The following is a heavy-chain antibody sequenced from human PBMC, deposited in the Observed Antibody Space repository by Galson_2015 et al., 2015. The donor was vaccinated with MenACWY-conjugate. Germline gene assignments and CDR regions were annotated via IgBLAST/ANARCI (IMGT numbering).Heavy chain of an antibody. CDR1: GFTFSKCA. D-gene: IGHD3-22*01. J-gene: IGHJ4*02. V-gene: IGHV3-23*01. CDR2: ISASGGDI. CDR3: AKGASYYDSSGYYSNLFDF. Sequence: SLRLSCAASGFTFSKCAMSWVRQAPGKGLEWVSGISASGGDIDYADSVKGRFTISRDNSKNTVYLQMTSLRAEDTAVYHCAKGASYYDSSGYYSNLFDFWGRGALVTVSS.